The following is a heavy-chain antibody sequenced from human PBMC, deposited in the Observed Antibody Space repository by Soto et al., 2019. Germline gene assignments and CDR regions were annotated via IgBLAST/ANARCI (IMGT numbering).Heavy chain of an antibody. CDR1: GGSISSCDYY. J-gene: IGHJ4*02. D-gene: IGHD3-10*01. CDR3: ARKSVWFGELSYYFDY. CDR2: IYYSGST. Sequence: TSETLSLTCTVSGGSISSCDYYWSLIRQPPGKGLEWIGDIYYSGSTYYNPSPKSRVTLSVDTSKNQFSLKLSSVTAADTAVYYCARKSVWFGELSYYFDYWGQGTLVTVSS. V-gene: IGHV4-30-4*01.